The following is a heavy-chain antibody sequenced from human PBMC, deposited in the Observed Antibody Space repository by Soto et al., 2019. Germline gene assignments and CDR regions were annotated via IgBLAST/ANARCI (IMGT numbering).Heavy chain of an antibody. J-gene: IGHJ3*02. CDR2: IYYSGST. Sequence: SETLSLTCTVSGGSISSYYWSWIRQPPGKGLEWIGYIYYSGSTNYNPSLKSRVTISVDTSKNQFSLKLSSVTAADTAVYYCARQMRGYCSGRRCSDAFHISGPGPILTVS. V-gene: IGHV4-59*08. D-gene: IGHD2-15*01. CDR1: GGSISSYY. CDR3: ARQMRGYCSGRRCSDAFHI.